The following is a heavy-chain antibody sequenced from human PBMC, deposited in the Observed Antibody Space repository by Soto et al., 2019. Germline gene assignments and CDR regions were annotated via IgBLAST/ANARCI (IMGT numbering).Heavy chain of an antibody. V-gene: IGHV3-64D*06. J-gene: IGHJ6*02. CDR2: ISSNGGST. D-gene: IGHD3-9*01. CDR1: GFTFSSYA. CDR3: VKDGQLRYFDWLPDLYYYYGMDV. Sequence: GGSLRLSCSASGFTFSSYAMHWVRQAPGKGLEYVSAISSNGGSTYYADSVKGRFTISRDNSKNTLYLQMSSLRAEDTAVYYCVKDGQLRYFDWLPDLYYYYGMDVWGQGTTVTVSS.